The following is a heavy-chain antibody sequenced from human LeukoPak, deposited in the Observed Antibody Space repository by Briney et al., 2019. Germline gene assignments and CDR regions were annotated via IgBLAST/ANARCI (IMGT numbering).Heavy chain of an antibody. V-gene: IGHV1-18*01. D-gene: IGHD1-26*01. J-gene: IGHJ4*02. CDR3: ARLSGSYYIFDY. Sequence: ASVKVSCKASGYTFTSYDISWMRQAPGQGLEWMGWITTYNGYTNYAQKFQGRVTMTTDTSTSTAYMELRSLRSDDAAVYYCARLSGSYYIFDYWGQGTLVTVSS. CDR2: ITTYNGYT. CDR1: GYTFTSYD.